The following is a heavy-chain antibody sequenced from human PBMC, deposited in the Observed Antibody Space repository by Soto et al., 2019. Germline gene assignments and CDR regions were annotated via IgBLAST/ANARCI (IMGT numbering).Heavy chain of an antibody. CDR3: EKSIASAGIIDY. V-gene: IGHV3-30*18. J-gene: IGHJ4*02. D-gene: IGHD6-13*01. CDR1: GFTFNIFG. CDR2: ISFDGTVK. Sequence: QVQLVESGGGVVQPGRSLRLSCAASGFTFNIFGMHWVRQAPGKGLEWVAVISFDGTVKYYADSVKGRFTVSRDSPRNKLYLQMNSLRVEDTAVYYGEKSIASAGIIDYWGQGTLVTVSS.